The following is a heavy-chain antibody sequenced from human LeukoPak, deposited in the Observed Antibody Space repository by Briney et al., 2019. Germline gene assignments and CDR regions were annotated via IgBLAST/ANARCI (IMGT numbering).Heavy chain of an antibody. CDR3: ARQSVVALGYMDV. D-gene: IGHD3-22*01. J-gene: IGHJ6*02. V-gene: IGHV4-30-2*01. Sequence: SETLSLTCAVSGGSISSGGYSWSWIRQPPGKGLEWIGYIYHSGSTYYNPSLKGRVTISVDRSKNQFSLKLSSVTAADTAVYYCARQSVVALGYMDVWGQGTTVTVSS. CDR2: IYHSGST. CDR1: GGSISSGGYS.